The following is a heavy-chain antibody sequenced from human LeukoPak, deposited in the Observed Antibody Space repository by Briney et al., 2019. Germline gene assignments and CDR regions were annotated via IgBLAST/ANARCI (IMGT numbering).Heavy chain of an antibody. Sequence: ASVKVSCKVSGYTLTELSMHWVRQAPGKGLEWMGGFDPEDGETIYAQKFQGRVTMTRDTSISTAYMELSRLRSDDTAVYYCARDVSGSGSYYPFDYWGQGTLVTVSS. CDR2: FDPEDGET. V-gene: IGHV1-24*01. CDR1: GYTLTELS. J-gene: IGHJ4*02. D-gene: IGHD3-10*01. CDR3: ARDVSGSGSYYPFDY.